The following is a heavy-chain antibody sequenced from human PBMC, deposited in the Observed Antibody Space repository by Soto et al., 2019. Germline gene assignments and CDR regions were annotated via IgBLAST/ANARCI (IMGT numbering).Heavy chain of an antibody. Sequence: EIQLVESGGGLVQPGRSLRLSCAASGFAFDDFAMHWVRQAPGKGLEWVSSTTWNSDTVGYAASVKGRFTISRDNAKNSLYLQMNSLRAEDTALYFCAKDGDPDDYSNYFDCWGQGTLVTVSS. V-gene: IGHV3-9*01. J-gene: IGHJ4*02. CDR2: TTWNSDTV. CDR3: AKDGDPDDYSNYFDC. CDR1: GFAFDDFA. D-gene: IGHD4-4*01.